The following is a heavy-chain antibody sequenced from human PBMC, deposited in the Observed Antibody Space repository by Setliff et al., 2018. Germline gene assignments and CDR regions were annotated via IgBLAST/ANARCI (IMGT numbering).Heavy chain of an antibody. V-gene: IGHV4-61*09. Sequence: SETLSLTCTVSGGSISSGSYFWSWIRQPAGKGLEWIGHIYTSGSTDYNPSLRSRVTISVDTSKNQFSLKLSSVTAADTAVYYCARAVAGNFDYWGQGTLVTVSS. CDR2: IYTSGST. D-gene: IGHD6-19*01. CDR3: ARAVAGNFDY. J-gene: IGHJ4*02. CDR1: GGSISSGSYF.